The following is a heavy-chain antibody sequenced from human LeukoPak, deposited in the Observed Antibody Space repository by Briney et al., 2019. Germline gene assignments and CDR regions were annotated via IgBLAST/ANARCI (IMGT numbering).Heavy chain of an antibody. Sequence: GGSLRLSCAASGFTFSDSAMGWVRQAPGKGLEWVSTIDKTTYPTFYADSVKGRFTISRDNSKNTLYLQMNSLRTEDTAVYFCAKFEGATIPGWFNDYWGQGILVTVSS. CDR3: AKFEGATIPGWFNDY. CDR1: GFTFSDSA. D-gene: IGHD6-19*01. J-gene: IGHJ4*02. V-gene: IGHV3-23*05. CDR2: IDKTTYPT.